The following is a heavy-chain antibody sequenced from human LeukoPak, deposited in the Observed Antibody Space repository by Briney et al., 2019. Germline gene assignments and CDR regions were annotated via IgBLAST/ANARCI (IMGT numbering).Heavy chain of an antibody. V-gene: IGHV3-30*04. D-gene: IGHD2-15*01. CDR1: GFTFSSYA. J-gene: IGHJ4*02. CDR3: AREGQCSGGTCYSGHDY. CDR2: FSSDGSSK. Sequence: PGRSLRLPCAASGFTFSSYAMHWVRQAPGKGLEWVAIFSSDGSSKFYADSVKGRFTISRDNSKNTLYLQMNSLRADDTAVFYCAREGQCSGGTCYSGHDYWGQGTLVTVSS.